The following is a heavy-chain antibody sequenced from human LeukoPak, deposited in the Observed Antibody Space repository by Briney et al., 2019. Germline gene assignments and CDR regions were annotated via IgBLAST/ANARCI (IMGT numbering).Heavy chain of an antibody. Sequence: ASVKVSCKVSGYTLTELSMHWVRQAPGKGLEWMGGFDPEDGETIYAQKFQGRVTMTGDTSTDTAYMELSSLRSEDTAVYYCATDIHILPYYYGSGSYHNWFDPWGQGTLVTVSS. D-gene: IGHD3-10*01. J-gene: IGHJ5*02. CDR2: FDPEDGET. CDR1: GYTLTELS. V-gene: IGHV1-24*01. CDR3: ATDIHILPYYYGSGSYHNWFDP.